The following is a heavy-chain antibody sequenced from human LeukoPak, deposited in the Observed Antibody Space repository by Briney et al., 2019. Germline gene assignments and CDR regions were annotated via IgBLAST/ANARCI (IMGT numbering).Heavy chain of an antibody. CDR3: ATTTIFGVVIFAPTPDFDY. J-gene: IGHJ4*02. V-gene: IGHV3-23*01. Sequence: GGSLRLSCAASGFTFSSYAMSWVRQAPGKGLEWVSAISGSGGSTYYADSVKGRFTISRDNSKNTLYLQMNSLRAEDTAVYYCATTTIFGVVIFAPTPDFDYWGQGTLVTVSS. CDR2: ISGSGGST. CDR1: GFTFSSYA. D-gene: IGHD3-3*01.